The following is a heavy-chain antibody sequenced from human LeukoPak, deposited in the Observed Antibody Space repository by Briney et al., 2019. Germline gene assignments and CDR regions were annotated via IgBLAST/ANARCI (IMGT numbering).Heavy chain of an antibody. CDR3: AKGVWAGSISRYYFDY. CDR2: ISGSGGST. D-gene: IGHD3/OR15-3a*01. J-gene: IGHJ4*02. V-gene: IGHV3-23*01. Sequence: GGSLRLSCAASGFTFSSYAMSWVRQAPGKGLEWVSAISGSGGSTYYADSVKGRFTISRDNSKNTLYLQMNSLRAEDTAVYYCAKGVWAGSISRYYFDYWGQGTLVTVSS. CDR1: GFTFSSYA.